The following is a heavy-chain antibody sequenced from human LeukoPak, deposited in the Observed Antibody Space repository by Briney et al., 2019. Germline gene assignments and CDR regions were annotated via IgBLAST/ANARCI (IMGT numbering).Heavy chain of an antibody. V-gene: IGHV4-31*03. Sequence: SETLSLTCTVSGGSISSGGYYWSWIRQHPGKGLEWIGYIYYSGSTYYNPSLKSRVTISVDTSKNQFSLKLSSVTAADTAVYYCARSPVPLIPFDYWGQGTLVTVSS. D-gene: IGHD2-8*01. CDR3: ARSPVPLIPFDY. J-gene: IGHJ4*02. CDR2: IYYSGST. CDR1: GGSISSGGYY.